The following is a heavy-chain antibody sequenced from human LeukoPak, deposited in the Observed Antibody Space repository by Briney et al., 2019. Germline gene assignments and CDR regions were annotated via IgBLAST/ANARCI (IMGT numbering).Heavy chain of an antibody. D-gene: IGHD1-1*01. CDR3: ASSDGKYFQH. Sequence: ASVKVSCKASGYTFTSYDINWVRQATGQGLEWMGGIIPIFGTANYAQKFQGRVTITADESTSTTYMELRSPRSDDTAVYYCASSDGKYFQHWGQGTLATVSS. CDR2: IIPIFGTA. CDR1: GYTFTSYD. J-gene: IGHJ1*01. V-gene: IGHV1-69*13.